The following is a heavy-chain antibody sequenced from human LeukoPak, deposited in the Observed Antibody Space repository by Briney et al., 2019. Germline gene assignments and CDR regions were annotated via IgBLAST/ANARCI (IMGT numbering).Heavy chain of an antibody. V-gene: IGHV3-74*01. J-gene: IGHJ6*03. CDR3: ARLFVRRPVDTAMVFPYYYMDV. Sequence: GGSLRLSCAASGFTFSSYWMSWVRQAPGKGLVWVSRINSDGSSTSYADSVKGRFTISRDNAKNTLYLQMNSLRAEDTAVYYCARLFVRRPVDTAMVFPYYYMDVWGKGTTVTVSS. D-gene: IGHD5-18*01. CDR2: INSDGSST. CDR1: GFTFSSYW.